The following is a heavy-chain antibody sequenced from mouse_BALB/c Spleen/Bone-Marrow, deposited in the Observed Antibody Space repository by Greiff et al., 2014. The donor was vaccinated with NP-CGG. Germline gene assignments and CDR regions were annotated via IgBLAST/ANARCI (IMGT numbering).Heavy chain of an antibody. CDR1: EYEFPSHD. J-gene: IGHJ3*01. CDR2: IISDGGST. Sequence: EVQVVESGGGLVQPGESLKLSCESNEYEFPSHDMSWVRKTPEKRLELVAAIISDGGSTYYPDTMERRFIISRDNSKKTLYLQMSSLRSEDTACYYCARHGDYYGSSLFAYWGQGTLVTVSA. CDR3: ARHGDYYGSSLFAY. V-gene: IGHV5-2*01. D-gene: IGHD1-1*01.